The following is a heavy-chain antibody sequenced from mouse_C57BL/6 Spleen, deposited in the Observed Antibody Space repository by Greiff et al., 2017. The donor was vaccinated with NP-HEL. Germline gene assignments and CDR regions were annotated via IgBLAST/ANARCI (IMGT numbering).Heavy chain of an antibody. J-gene: IGHJ2*01. CDR1: GFTFSDYY. CDR2: ISNGGGST. V-gene: IGHV5-12*01. D-gene: IGHD1-1*02. CDR3: ARRVGDYFDY. Sequence: EVKLVESGGGLVQPGGSLKLSCAASGFTFSDYYMYWVRQTPEKRLEWVAYISNGGGSTYYPDTVKGRFTISRDNAKNTLYLQMSRLKSEDTAMYYCARRVGDYFDYWGQGTTLTVSS.